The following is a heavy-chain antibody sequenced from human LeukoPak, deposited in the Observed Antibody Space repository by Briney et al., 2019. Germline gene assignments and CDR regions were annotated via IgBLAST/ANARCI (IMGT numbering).Heavy chain of an antibody. J-gene: IGHJ3*02. Sequence: SQTLSLTCAVSGGSISSGGYSWSWIRQPPGKGLEWIGYIYHNGSTYYNPSLKSRVTISVDTSKNQFSLKLSSVTAADTAVYFCARGPYSYDSSGAFDIWGRGTMVTVSS. CDR1: GGSISSGGYS. V-gene: IGHV4-30-4*07. CDR2: IYHNGST. D-gene: IGHD3-22*01. CDR3: ARGPYSYDSSGAFDI.